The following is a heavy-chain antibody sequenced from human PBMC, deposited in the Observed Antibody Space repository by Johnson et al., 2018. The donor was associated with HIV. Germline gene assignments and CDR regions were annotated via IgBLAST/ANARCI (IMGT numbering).Heavy chain of an antibody. V-gene: IGHV3-15*01. CDR3: TTGISWFGAITFDI. D-gene: IGHD3-10*01. Sequence: VQLVESGGGLVKPGGSLRLSCAASGFTFSDAWMNWVRQAPGKGMEWVGRVKSKTDGGTTDSAAPVKGRFTISRDDSKNTLYLQMNSLKTEDTAVYYCTTGISWFGAITFDIWGQGTMVTVSS. J-gene: IGHJ3*02. CDR1: GFTFSDAW. CDR2: VKSKTDGGTT.